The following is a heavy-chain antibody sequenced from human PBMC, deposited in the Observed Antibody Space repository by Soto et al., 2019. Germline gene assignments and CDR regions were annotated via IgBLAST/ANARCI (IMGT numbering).Heavy chain of an antibody. Sequence: LRLSFAASGFTVSNNYMSWVRQAPGKGLEWVSLIYSSGGTYHADSVKGRFTISRDNSKNTLYLQMNSLRADDTAVYYCARGNAFDIWGQGTMVTVSS. CDR3: ARGNAFDI. V-gene: IGHV3-53*01. CDR2: IYSSGGT. CDR1: GFTVSNNY. J-gene: IGHJ3*02.